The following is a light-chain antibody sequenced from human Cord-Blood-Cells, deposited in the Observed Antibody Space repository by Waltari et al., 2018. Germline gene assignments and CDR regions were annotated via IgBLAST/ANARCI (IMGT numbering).Light chain of an antibody. V-gene: IGKV1-39*01. Sequence: DIQMTQSPYSLSASVGDRVTITCRASQSISSYLNWYQQKPGKAPKLLIYAASSLQSGVPSRFSGSRSGTEFTLTISSLQPEDFATYYCQQSYSTPPTFGQGTKVEIK. CDR2: AAS. CDR3: QQSYSTPPT. J-gene: IGKJ1*01. CDR1: QSISSY.